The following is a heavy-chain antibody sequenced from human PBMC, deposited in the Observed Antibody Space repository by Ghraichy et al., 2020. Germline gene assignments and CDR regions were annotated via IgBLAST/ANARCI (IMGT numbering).Heavy chain of an antibody. CDR2: FDPEDGET. J-gene: IGHJ4*02. D-gene: IGHD3-9*01. CDR3: ATRILTGYYTLSPDY. Sequence: ASVKVSCKVSGYTLTELSMHWVRQAPGKGLEWMGGFDPEDGETIYAQKFQGRVTMTEDTSTDTAYMELSSLRSEDTAVYYCATRILTGYYTLSPDYWGQGTLVTVSS. CDR1: GYTLTELS. V-gene: IGHV1-24*01.